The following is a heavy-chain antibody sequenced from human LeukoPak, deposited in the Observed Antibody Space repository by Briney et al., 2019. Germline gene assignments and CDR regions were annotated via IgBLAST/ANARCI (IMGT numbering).Heavy chain of an antibody. CDR2: ISGGSEDT. V-gene: IGHV3-23*01. CDR3: AKVLRYCSSTSCYPYYFDY. CDR1: GFPFGGYA. D-gene: IGHD2-2*01. Sequence: GGSQRLSCTASGFPFGGYAMSWVRQAPGKGLEWVSSISGGSEDTYHADSVKGRFTISRDNSKSALYLQMDSLRADDTAVYYCAKVLRYCSSTSCYPYYFDYWGQGTLVTVSS. J-gene: IGHJ4*02.